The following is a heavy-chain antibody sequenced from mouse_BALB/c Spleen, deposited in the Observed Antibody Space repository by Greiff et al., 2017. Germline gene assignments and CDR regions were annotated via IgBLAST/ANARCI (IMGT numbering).Heavy chain of an antibody. V-gene: IGHV7-3*02. CDR1: GFTFTDYY. D-gene: IGHD1-1*01. CDR3: ARESYGGAMDY. Sequence: EVMLVESGGGLVQPGGSLRLSCATSGFTFTDYYMSWVRQPPGKALEWLGFIRNKANGYTTEYSASVKGRFTISRDNSQSILYLQMNTLRAEDSATYYCARESYGGAMDYWGQGTSVTVSS. J-gene: IGHJ4*01. CDR2: IRNKANGYTT.